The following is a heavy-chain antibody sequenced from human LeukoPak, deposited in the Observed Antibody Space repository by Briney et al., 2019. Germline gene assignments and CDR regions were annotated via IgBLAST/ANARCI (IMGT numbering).Heavy chain of an antibody. CDR1: LGTFSSYA. CDR3: AREVAAHTSNDYYGMDV. V-gene: IGHV1-69*04. Sequence: ASVKVSCKASLGTFSSYAISSVREAPGQGREWMGRIIPILGIANYAQTFQRRVTITADKSTSTAYMELSSLRSEHTAVYYCAREVAAHTSNDYYGMDVWGQGTTVTVSS. J-gene: IGHJ6*02. CDR2: IIPILGIA. D-gene: IGHD4/OR15-4a*01.